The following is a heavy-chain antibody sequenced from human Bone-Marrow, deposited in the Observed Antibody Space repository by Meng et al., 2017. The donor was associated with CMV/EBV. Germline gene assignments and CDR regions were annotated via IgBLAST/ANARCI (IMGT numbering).Heavy chain of an antibody. CDR2: INPSGGST. CDR1: GYTFTSYY. V-gene: IGHV1-46*01. J-gene: IGHJ6*02. CDR3: ARDWYYYDSSGYFYYYYYGMDV. Sequence: ASVKVSCKASGYTFTSYYMHWVRQAPGQGLEWMGIINPSGGSTSYAQKFQGRVTMTRDTSTSTVYMELSSLRSEDTAVYYCARDWYYYDSSGYFYYYYYGMDVWGQGTTVPVSS. D-gene: IGHD3-22*01.